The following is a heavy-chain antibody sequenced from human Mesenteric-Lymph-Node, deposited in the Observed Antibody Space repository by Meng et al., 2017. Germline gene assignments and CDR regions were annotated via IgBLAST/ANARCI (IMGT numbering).Heavy chain of an antibody. Sequence: GESLKFSCASSGFTFSSYWMSGVRQAPGKGLEWVANIKQDGSEKYYVDSVKGRFTISRDNAKNSLYLQMNSLRAEDTAVYYCARGVYDFWSGHNPFDYWGQGTLVTVSS. CDR1: GFTFSSYW. V-gene: IGHV3-7*01. CDR3: ARGVYDFWSGHNPFDY. CDR2: IKQDGSEK. J-gene: IGHJ4*02. D-gene: IGHD3-3*01.